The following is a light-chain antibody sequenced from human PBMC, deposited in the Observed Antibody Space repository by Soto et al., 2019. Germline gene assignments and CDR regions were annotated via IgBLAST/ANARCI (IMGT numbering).Light chain of an antibody. V-gene: IGKV3-20*01. Sequence: EIVLTQSPGTLSLSPGERATLSCRASQSVSSNYLAWYQQKPGQAPRLVIYGASTRATGIPDRFSGSGSGTDFTLTISRLEPEDFAVYFCQQYARSPLAFGGGTKVDI. CDR2: GAS. CDR1: QSVSSNY. J-gene: IGKJ4*01. CDR3: QQYARSPLA.